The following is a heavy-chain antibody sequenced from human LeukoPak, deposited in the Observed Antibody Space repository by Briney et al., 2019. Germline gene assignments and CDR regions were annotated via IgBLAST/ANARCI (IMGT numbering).Heavy chain of an antibody. Sequence: GGSLRLSCAASGFTFSSYCMHWVRQAPGKGLVWVAFIRYDGSNKYYADSVKGRFTISRDNSKNTLYLQMNSLRAEDTAVYYCAKLYCSSTSCYSHSFDYWGQGALVTVSS. CDR3: AKLYCSSTSCYSHSFDY. CDR1: GFTFSSYC. V-gene: IGHV3-30*02. J-gene: IGHJ4*02. D-gene: IGHD2-2*01. CDR2: IRYDGSNK.